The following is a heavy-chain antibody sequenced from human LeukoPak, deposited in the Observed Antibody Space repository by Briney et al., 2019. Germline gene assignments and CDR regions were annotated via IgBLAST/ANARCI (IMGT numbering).Heavy chain of an antibody. V-gene: IGHV4-39*07. CDR2: IYYSGST. CDR1: GGSISSGSYY. Sequence: SETLSLTRTVSGGSISSGSYYWGWLRQPPGKGLEWIGSIYYSGSTYYNPSLKSRVTTSVDTSKNQFSLNLSSVTAADTAVYYCARVTRSGYVGYFDYWGQGTLVTVSP. J-gene: IGHJ4*02. CDR3: ARVTRSGYVGYFDY. D-gene: IGHD5-12*01.